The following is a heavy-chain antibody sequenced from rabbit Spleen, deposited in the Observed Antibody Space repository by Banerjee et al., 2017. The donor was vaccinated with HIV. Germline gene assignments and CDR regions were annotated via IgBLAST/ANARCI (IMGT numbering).Heavy chain of an antibody. CDR1: GFSFAFNDY. D-gene: IGHD8-1*01. CDR2: IHSGDSGYT. Sequence: QSLEESGGDLVKPGASATLTCTASGFSFAFNDYMCWVRQAPGKGLEWIACIHSGDSGYTYYATWAKGRFTISKTSSTTVTLQMTSLTAADTATYFCARDTGSSFSSYGMDLWGPGTLVTVS. J-gene: IGHJ6*01. CDR3: ARDTGSSFSSYGMDL. V-gene: IGHV1S40*01.